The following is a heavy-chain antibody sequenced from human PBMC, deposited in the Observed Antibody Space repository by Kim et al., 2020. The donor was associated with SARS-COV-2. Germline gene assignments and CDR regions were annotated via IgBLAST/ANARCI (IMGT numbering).Heavy chain of an antibody. V-gene: IGHV4-34*01. D-gene: IGHD3-10*01. J-gene: IGHJ5*02. Sequence: SETLSLTCAVYGGSFSGYYWSWIRQPPGKGLEWIGEINHSGSTNYNPSLKSRVTISVDTSKNQFSLKLSSVTAADTAVYYCARGSPGYYYGSGATNWFDPWGQGTLVTVSS. CDR3: ARGSPGYYYGSGATNWFDP. CDR1: GGSFSGYY. CDR2: INHSGST.